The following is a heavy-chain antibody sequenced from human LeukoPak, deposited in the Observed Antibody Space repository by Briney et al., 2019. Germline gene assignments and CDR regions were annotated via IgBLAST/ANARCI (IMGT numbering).Heavy chain of an antibody. CDR1: GFTFDDYA. V-gene: IGHV3-9*01. Sequence: GRSLRLSCAASGFTFDDYAMHWVRQAPGKGLEWVSGISWNSGSIGYADSVKGRFTISRDNAKNSPYLQMNSLRAEDTALYYCAKDSGNGILTGLFDYWGQGTLVTVSS. CDR3: AKDSGNGILTGLFDY. J-gene: IGHJ4*02. CDR2: ISWNSGSI. D-gene: IGHD3-9*01.